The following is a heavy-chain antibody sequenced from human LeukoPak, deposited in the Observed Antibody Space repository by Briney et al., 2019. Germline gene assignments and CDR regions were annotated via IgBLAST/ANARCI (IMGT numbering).Heavy chain of an antibody. CDR2: ISAGNGNT. D-gene: IGHD1-26*01. CDR3: ARDSGSGSNDY. V-gene: IGHV1-3*01. CDR1: GYTFTSYA. J-gene: IGHJ4*02. Sequence: ASVKVSCKASGYTFTSYAIHWVRQAPGQRLEWMGWISAGNGNTKYSQNFQGRVTFISNTSATTAFMELSSPRSEDAAVYYCARDSGSGSNDYWGQGTLVTVSS.